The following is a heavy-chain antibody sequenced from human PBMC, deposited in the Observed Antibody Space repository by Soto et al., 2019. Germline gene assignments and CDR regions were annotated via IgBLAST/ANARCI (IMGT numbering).Heavy chain of an antibody. J-gene: IGHJ4*02. D-gene: IGHD2-21*02. CDR1: GFTFSSYG. CDR3: AKGPRPVTHYYFDY. Sequence: GGSLRLSCAASGFTFSSYGMHWVRQAPGKGLEWVAVISYDGSNKYYADSVKGRFTISRDNSKNTLYLQMNSLRAEDTAVYYCAKGPRPVTHYYFDYWGQGTLVTVSS. CDR2: ISYDGSNK. V-gene: IGHV3-30*18.